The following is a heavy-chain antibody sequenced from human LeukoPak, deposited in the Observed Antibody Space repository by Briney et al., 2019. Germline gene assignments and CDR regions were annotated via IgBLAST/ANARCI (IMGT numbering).Heavy chain of an antibody. CDR3: AKDSEQGINWNPFDY. Sequence: GASVKVSCKASGYTFTSYYMHWVRQAPGQGLERMGIINPSGGSTSYAQKFQGRVIMTRDTSTSTAYMELSSLRAEDTAVYYCAKDSEQGINWNPFDYWGQGTLVTVSS. V-gene: IGHV1-46*01. CDR1: GYTFTSYY. D-gene: IGHD1-20*01. J-gene: IGHJ4*02. CDR2: INPSGGST.